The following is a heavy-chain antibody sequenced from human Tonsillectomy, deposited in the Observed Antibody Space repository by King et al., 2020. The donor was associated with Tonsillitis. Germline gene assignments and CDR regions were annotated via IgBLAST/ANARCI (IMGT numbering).Heavy chain of an antibody. V-gene: IGHV3-11*01. Sequence: VQLVESGGGLVKPGGSLRLSCAASGFTFSDYYMTWIRQAPGKGLEWVSFISSSGGTIYYADSVKGRFTISRDNAKNSLHLQMNSLRAEDTAVYYCAREPDFLRYGMDVWGQGTTVPVSS. CDR2: ISSSGGTI. D-gene: IGHD3-3*01. J-gene: IGHJ6*02. CDR3: AREPDFLRYGMDV. CDR1: GFTFSDYY.